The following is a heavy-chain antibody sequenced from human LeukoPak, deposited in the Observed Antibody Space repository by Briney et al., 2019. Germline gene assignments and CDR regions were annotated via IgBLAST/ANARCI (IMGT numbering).Heavy chain of an antibody. CDR1: GFTFSSYA. CDR2: ISGSGGST. D-gene: IGHD6-13*01. CDR3: AKVIAAAGTFDY. J-gene: IGHJ4*02. Sequence: GGPLRLSCAASGFTFSSYAMSWVRQAPGKGLEWVSAISGSGGSTYYADSVKGRFTISRDNSKNTLYLQMNSLRAEDTAVYYCAKVIAAAGTFDYWGQGTLVTVSS. V-gene: IGHV3-23*01.